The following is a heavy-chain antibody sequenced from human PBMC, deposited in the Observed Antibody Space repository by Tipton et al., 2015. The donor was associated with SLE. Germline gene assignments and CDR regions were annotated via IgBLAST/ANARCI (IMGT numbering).Heavy chain of an antibody. CDR3: AKDYYGSGSCFDY. J-gene: IGHJ4*02. CDR2: IKQDGSEK. V-gene: IGHV3-7*04. Sequence: SLRLSCAASGFTFSSYWMSWVRQAPGKGLEWVANIKQDGSEKYYVDSVKGRFTISRDNSKNTLYLQMNSLRAEDTAVYYCAKDYYGSGSCFDYWGQGTLVTVSS. CDR1: GFTFSSYW. D-gene: IGHD3-10*01.